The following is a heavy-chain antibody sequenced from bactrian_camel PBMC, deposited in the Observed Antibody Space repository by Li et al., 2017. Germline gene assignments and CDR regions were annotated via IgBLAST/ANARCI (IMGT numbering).Heavy chain of an antibody. CDR3: GVGGMRCSSGSWCYSFP. V-gene: IGHV3S5*01. D-gene: IGHD3*01. Sequence: HVQLVESGGGSVQAGGSLTLSCASAGYTVSRYYRVYCMGWFRQAPGKGLEGVSGIYPDGKTAYSADVEGRFTISRDNAQNTLYLQMNSVKPEDTAVYYCGVGGMRCSSGSWCYSFPRGQGTQVTVS. CDR2: IYPDGKTA. J-gene: IGHJ4*01. CDR1: GYTVSRYY.